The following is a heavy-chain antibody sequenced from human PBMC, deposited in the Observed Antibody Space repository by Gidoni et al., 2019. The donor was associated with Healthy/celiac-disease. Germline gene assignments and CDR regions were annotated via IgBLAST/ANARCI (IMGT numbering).Heavy chain of an antibody. D-gene: IGHD1-1*01. Sequence: EVQLVESGGGLVKPGGSLRLSCAASGFTFSSYSMNWVRQAPGKGLEWVSSISSSSSYIYYADSVKGRFTISRDNAKNSLYLQMNSLRAEDTAVYYCARDLGTVDAFDIWGQGTMVTVSS. V-gene: IGHV3-21*01. CDR1: GFTFSSYS. CDR3: ARDLGTVDAFDI. CDR2: ISSSSSYI. J-gene: IGHJ3*02.